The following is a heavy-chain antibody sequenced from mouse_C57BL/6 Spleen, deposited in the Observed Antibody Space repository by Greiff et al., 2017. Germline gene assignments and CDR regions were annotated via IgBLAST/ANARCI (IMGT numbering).Heavy chain of an antibody. CDR2: IRSKSNNYAT. J-gene: IGHJ1*03. Sequence: DVMLVESGGGLVQPKGSLKLSCAASGFSFNTYAMNWVRQAPGKGLEWVARIRSKSNNYATYYADSVKDRFTISRDDSESMLYLQMNNLKTEDTAMYYCVRGRDWYFDVWGTGTTVTVSS. CDR1: GFSFNTYA. V-gene: IGHV10-1*01. CDR3: VRGRDWYFDV.